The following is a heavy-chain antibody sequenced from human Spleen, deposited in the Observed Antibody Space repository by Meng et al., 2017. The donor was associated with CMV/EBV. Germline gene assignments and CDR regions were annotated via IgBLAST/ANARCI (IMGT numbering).Heavy chain of an antibody. D-gene: IGHD6-19*01. Sequence: GESLKISCVVPGSTFSSYAMHWVRQAPGKGLEWMAVISYDGSSKYYGDSVKGRSTISRDNSKNTLYLQMNSLRTGDTAVYYCARSPKYSSGWYIDSWGQGTLVTVSS. J-gene: IGHJ4*02. CDR2: ISYDGSSK. CDR1: GSTFSSYA. CDR3: ARSPKYSSGWYIDS. V-gene: IGHV3-30-3*01.